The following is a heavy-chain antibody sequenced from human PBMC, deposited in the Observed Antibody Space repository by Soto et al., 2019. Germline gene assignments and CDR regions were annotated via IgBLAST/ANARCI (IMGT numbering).Heavy chain of an antibody. J-gene: IGHJ6*02. Sequence: QVQLEQSGAEVKKPGSSVKVSCKASGGTFSTSAISWVRQAPGQGLEWMGGIMPIFRTPDYAQKCQGRVTVSADESTSTAYMELSGLRSDDTAVYYCARDNDRPQLGGNYYYILDVWGQGTTITVSS. CDR1: GGTFSTSA. CDR2: IMPIFRTP. D-gene: IGHD2-8*01. CDR3: ARDNDRPQLGGNYYYILDV. V-gene: IGHV1-69*12.